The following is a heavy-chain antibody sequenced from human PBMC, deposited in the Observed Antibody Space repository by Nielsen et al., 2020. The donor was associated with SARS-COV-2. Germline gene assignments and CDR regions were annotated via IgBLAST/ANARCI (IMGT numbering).Heavy chain of an antibody. D-gene: IGHD4-17*01. Sequence: SETLSLTCAVSGGSISSSNWWSWVRQPPGKGLEWIREIYHSGSTNYNPSLKSRVTISVDKSKNQFSLKLSSVTAADTAVYYCAARDDWHGDYSQPFDYWGQGTLVTVSS. CDR1: GGSISSSNW. CDR3: AARDDWHGDYSQPFDY. J-gene: IGHJ4*02. CDR2: IYHSGST. V-gene: IGHV4-4*02.